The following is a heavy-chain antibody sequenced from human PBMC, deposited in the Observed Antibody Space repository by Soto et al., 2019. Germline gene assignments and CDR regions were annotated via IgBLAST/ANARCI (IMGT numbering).Heavy chain of an antibody. V-gene: IGHV2-26*01. CDR3: ARADDSYSVDY. D-gene: IGHD2-15*01. Sequence: QVTLKESGPVLVKPTETLTLTCTVSGFSLTNDGMGVSWIRQTPGKALEWLAHIFSNDVKYYTTSLRSRLTISKDTSKSHVALTMTNVDPADTATYYCARADDSYSVDYWGQGTLVTVSS. CDR2: IFSNDVK. CDR1: GFSLTNDGMG. J-gene: IGHJ4*02.